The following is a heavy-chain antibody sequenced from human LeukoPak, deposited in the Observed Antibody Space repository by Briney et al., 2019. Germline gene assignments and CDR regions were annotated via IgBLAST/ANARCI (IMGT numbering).Heavy chain of an antibody. CDR1: GYTFTGYY. D-gene: IGHD3-3*01. Sequence: AASVKVSCKASGYTFTGYYMHWVRQAPGQGLEWMGWINPNSGGTNYAQKFRGRVTMTRDTSISTAYMELSRLRSDDAAVYYCARTTYDFWSGTVDYWGQGTLVTVSS. CDR3: ARTTYDFWSGTVDY. J-gene: IGHJ4*02. CDR2: INPNSGGT. V-gene: IGHV1-2*02.